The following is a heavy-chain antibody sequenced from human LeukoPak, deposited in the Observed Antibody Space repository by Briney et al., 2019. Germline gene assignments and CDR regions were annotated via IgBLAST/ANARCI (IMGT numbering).Heavy chain of an antibody. CDR3: ARDLGGSSSIGRGFYFGMDV. V-gene: IGHV3-48*02. J-gene: IGHJ6*02. D-gene: IGHD6-13*01. CDR1: GFTFSSYS. Sequence: PGGSLRLSCAASGFTFSSYSMHWVRQAPGKGLEWVSYISSSSSTLYYADSVKGRFTISRDNAKNSLYLQMDSLRDEDTAVYYCARDLGGSSSIGRGFYFGMDVWGQGTTVTVSS. CDR2: ISSSSSTL.